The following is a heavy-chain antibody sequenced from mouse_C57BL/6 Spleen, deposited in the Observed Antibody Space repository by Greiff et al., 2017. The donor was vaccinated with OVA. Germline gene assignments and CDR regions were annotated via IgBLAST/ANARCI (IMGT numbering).Heavy chain of an antibody. D-gene: IGHD2-3*01. CDR2: IRNKANGYTT. V-gene: IGHV7-3*01. Sequence: EVQVVESGGGLVQPGGSLSLSCAASGFTFTDYYMSWVRQPPGKALEWLGFIRNKANGYTTEYSASVKGRFTISRDNSQSILYLQMNALRAEDSATDYCARSPRDGYYYFDYWGQGTTLTVSS. J-gene: IGHJ2*01. CDR1: GFTFTDYY. CDR3: ARSPRDGYYYFDY.